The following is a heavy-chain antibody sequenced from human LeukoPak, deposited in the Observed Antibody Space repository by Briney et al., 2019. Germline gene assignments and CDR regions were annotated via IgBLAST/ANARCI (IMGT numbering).Heavy chain of an antibody. J-gene: IGHJ4*02. CDR1: GYTFTSYD. CDR2: MNPNSGNT. CDR3: ARAVAAAGYPQIDY. D-gene: IGHD6-13*01. Sequence: ASVKVSCKASGYTFTSYDINWVRQATGQGLEWMGWMNPNSGNTGYAQKFQGRVTMTRNTSISTAYMELSSLRSEDTAVYYCARAVAAAGYPQIDYWGQGTLVTVSS. V-gene: IGHV1-8*01.